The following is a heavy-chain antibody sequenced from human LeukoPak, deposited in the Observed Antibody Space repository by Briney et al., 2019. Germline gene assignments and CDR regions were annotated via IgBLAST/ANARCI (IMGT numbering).Heavy chain of an antibody. D-gene: IGHD5-18*01. CDR2: VYYSGST. J-gene: IGHJ3*02. V-gene: IGHV4-39*01. CDR1: GGSISDTLYY. CDR3: ARGWIQLSLHVLDI. Sequence: KPSETLSLTCTVSGGSISDTLYYWGWIRQPPGKGLEWIASVYYSGSTYYNPSLQSRVTISVDTSKNQFSLKLSSVTAADTAVYYCARGWIQLSLHVLDIWGQGTMVTVSS.